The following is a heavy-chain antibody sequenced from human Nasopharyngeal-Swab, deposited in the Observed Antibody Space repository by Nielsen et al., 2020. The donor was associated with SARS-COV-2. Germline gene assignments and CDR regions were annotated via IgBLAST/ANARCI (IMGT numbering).Heavy chain of an antibody. Sequence: ASVKVSCKASGYTFTSYGISWVRQAPAQGLEWMGWISAYNGNTNYAQKLQGRVTMTTDTSTSTAYMELRSLRSDDTAVYYCARDRESSSGWYSSFYYYYYGMDVWGQGTTVTVSS. CDR3: ARDRESSSGWYSSFYYYYYGMDV. V-gene: IGHV1-18*01. CDR2: ISAYNGNT. J-gene: IGHJ6*02. CDR1: GYTFTSYG. D-gene: IGHD6-19*01.